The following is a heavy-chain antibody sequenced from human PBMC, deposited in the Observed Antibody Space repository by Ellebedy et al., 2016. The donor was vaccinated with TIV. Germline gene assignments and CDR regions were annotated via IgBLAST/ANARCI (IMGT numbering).Heavy chain of an antibody. CDR3: ARGSFLGYNSSGYYLDSWYAFDI. Sequence: GGSLRLSCAASGFTVSSNYMSWVRQAPGKGLEWVSVIYSGGSTYYADSVKGRFTISRDNSKNTLYLQMNSLRAEDTAVYYCARGSFLGYNSSGYYLDSWYAFDIWGQGTMVTVSS. J-gene: IGHJ3*02. CDR2: IYSGGST. D-gene: IGHD3-22*01. CDR1: GFTVSSNY. V-gene: IGHV3-53*01.